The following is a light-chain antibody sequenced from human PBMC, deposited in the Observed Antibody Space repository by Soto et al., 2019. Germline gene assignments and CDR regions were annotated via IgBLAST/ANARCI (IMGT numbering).Light chain of an antibody. CDR3: ATWDDTLRGYV. Sequence: QSVLTQPPSASGTPGQRVSISCSGSTSNIGNHYVFWYQHLPGTAPKLLIFRNNQRPSGVPDRFSGSGSGTSASLAISGLRSEDEADYYCATWDDTLRGYVFGTGTQLTV. J-gene: IGLJ1*01. V-gene: IGLV1-47*01. CDR1: TSNIGNHY. CDR2: RNN.